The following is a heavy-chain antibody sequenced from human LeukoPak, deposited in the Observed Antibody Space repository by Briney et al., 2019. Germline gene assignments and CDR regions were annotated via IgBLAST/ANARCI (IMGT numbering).Heavy chain of an antibody. CDR3: ARVEDGSSWYPPDY. CDR2: ISAYNGNT. Sequence: AASVKVSCKASGYTFTSYGISWVRQAPGQGLEWMGWISAYNGNTNYAQKLQGRVTMTTDTSTSTAYMELRSLRSDDPAVYYCARVEDGSSWYPPDYWGQGTLVTVSS. D-gene: IGHD6-13*01. J-gene: IGHJ4*02. V-gene: IGHV1-18*01. CDR1: GYTFTSYG.